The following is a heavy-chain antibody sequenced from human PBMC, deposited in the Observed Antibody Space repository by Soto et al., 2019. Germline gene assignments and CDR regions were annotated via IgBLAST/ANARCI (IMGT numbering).Heavy chain of an antibody. CDR2: ILSKAGNYAT. CDR1: GFIFSGSA. Sequence: EVQLVESGGGFVQPGGSLKLSCADSGFIFSGSAVHWVRQASGKGLEWVGRILSKAGNYATAYPASMKGRFTISRDDSENTDFLQMTSLKTEDTAVYYCIRGGSPYYYDYWGQGTLLAVSS. J-gene: IGHJ4*02. V-gene: IGHV3-73*01. CDR3: IRGGSPYYYDY.